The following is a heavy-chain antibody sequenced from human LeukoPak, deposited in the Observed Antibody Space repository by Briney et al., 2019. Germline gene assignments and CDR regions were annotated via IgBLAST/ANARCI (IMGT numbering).Heavy chain of an antibody. CDR3: AKDLGAAAADYYYYGMDV. Sequence: GRSLRLSCAASGFTFSSYGMHWVRQAPGKGLEWVAVISYDGSNKYYADSVKGRFTISRDNSKNTLYLQMNSLRAEDTAVYYCAKDLGAAAADYYYYGMDVWGKGTTVTVSS. V-gene: IGHV3-30*18. CDR1: GFTFSSYG. D-gene: IGHD6-13*01. J-gene: IGHJ6*04. CDR2: ISYDGSNK.